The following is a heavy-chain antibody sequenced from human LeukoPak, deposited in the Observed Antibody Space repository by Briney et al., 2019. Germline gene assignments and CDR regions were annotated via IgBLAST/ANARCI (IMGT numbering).Heavy chain of an antibody. Sequence: GGSLRLSCAASGFTFSSYSMNWVRQAPGKGLEWVSSISSSSSYIYYADSVKGRFTISRDNAKNSLYLQMNSLRAEDTAVYYCAKIVGTTGGGWFDPWGQGTLVTVSS. J-gene: IGHJ5*02. V-gene: IGHV3-21*01. CDR1: GFTFSSYS. CDR2: ISSSSSYI. CDR3: AKIVGTTGGGWFDP. D-gene: IGHD1-26*01.